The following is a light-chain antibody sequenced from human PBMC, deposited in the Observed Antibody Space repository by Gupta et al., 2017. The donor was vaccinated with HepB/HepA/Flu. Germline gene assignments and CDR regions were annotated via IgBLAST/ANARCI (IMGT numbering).Light chain of an antibody. J-gene: IGLJ2*01. CDR1: SSDVGSYNR. V-gene: IGLV2-18*02. Sequence: QSALTQPPSVSGSPGQSVTISCTGTSSDVGSYNRVSWYQQPPGTAPKLMIYDVSKRPSGVPERFSGSKSGNTASLTVSGLQAEDEADYYCSSYTSSSTLVFGGGTKLTVL. CDR2: DVS. CDR3: SSYTSSSTLV.